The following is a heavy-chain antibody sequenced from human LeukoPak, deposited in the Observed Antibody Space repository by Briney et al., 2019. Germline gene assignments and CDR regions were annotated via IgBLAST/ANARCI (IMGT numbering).Heavy chain of an antibody. CDR2: IHGNGRRE. Sequence: PGGSLRLSCAPSGVTSTGYAMSSGPDAPRKRLWWVSVIHGNGRREYYADSAKGRFSIHRDNSMNPLYLQMNSLRAEDTAVYYCAKDSKWSHFDYWGQGTLVTVSS. CDR3: AKDSKWSHFDY. CDR1: GVTSTGYA. J-gene: IGHJ4*02. D-gene: IGHD2-15*01. V-gene: IGHV3-23*01.